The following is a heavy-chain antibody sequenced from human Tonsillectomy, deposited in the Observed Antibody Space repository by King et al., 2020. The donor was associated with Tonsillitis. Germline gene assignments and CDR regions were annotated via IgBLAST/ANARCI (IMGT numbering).Heavy chain of an antibody. CDR2: ISSNGGST. CDR3: VKDSWVDLKGVCDY. J-gene: IGHJ4*02. V-gene: IGHV3-64D*06. Sequence: VQLVESGGGLVQPGGSLRLSCSASGFTFSSYAMHWVRQAPGKGLEYVSGISSNGGSTYYADSVKGRFTISRDNSKNTMNLQMSSLRVEDTAVYYCVKDSWVDLKGVCDYWGQGTLVTVSS. CDR1: GFTFSSYA. D-gene: IGHD5-12*01.